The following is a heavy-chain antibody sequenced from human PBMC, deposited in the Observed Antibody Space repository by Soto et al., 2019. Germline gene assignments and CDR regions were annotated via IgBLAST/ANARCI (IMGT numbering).Heavy chain of an antibody. CDR3: GGVGGGVVVVPGANRGDF. J-gene: IGHJ4*02. Sequence: EVQLVESGGGLVKPGGSLRLSCAASGFTFSTYSMSWVRQAPGKGLEWVSSISPSSTYIHYADSVKGRFTISRDNAEKSVYLQMNSLRAEDTAIYYCGGVGGGVVVVPGANRGDFWGQGTLVTVSS. CDR1: GFTFSTYS. D-gene: IGHD2-2*01. CDR2: ISPSSTYI. V-gene: IGHV3-21*01.